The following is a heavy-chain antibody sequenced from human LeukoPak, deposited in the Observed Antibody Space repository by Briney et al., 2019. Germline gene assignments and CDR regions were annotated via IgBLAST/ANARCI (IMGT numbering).Heavy chain of an antibody. CDR2: IYPGDSDT. CDR1: GYSFTSYW. CDR3: ARRPVITTWAGNYYYGMDV. D-gene: IGHD3-22*01. Sequence: GESLKISCKGSGYSFTSYWIGWVRQMPGKGLEWMGIIYPGDSDTRYSPSFQGQVTISADRSISTAYLQWSSLKASDTAMYYCARRPVITTWAGNYYYGMDVWGQGTTVTVSS. J-gene: IGHJ6*02. V-gene: IGHV5-51*01.